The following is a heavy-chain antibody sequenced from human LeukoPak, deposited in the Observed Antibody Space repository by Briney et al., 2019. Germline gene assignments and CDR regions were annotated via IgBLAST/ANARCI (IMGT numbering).Heavy chain of an antibody. J-gene: IGHJ4*02. CDR3: ARDTVVRGVIAIDY. V-gene: IGHV3-21*01. CDR2: ITGSSGYK. Sequence: PGGSLRLSCAASGFTFSSYSMNWVRQAPGKGLEWVSSITGSSGYKYYADSVKGRFTISRDNAKNSLYLQMNSLRAEDTAVYYCARDTVVRGVIAIDYWGQGTLVTVSS. D-gene: IGHD3-10*01. CDR1: GFTFSSYS.